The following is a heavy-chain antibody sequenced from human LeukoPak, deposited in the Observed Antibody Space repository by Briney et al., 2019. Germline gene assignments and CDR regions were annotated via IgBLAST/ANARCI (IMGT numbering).Heavy chain of an antibody. CDR3: AREDDWNYEDY. CDR2: ISSSSSTI. D-gene: IGHD1-7*01. V-gene: IGHV3-48*04. Sequence: GRSLRLSCAASGFTFSSYSMNWVRQAPGKGLEWVSYISSSSSTIYYADSVKGRFTISRDNAKNSLYLQMNSLRAEDTAIYYCAREDDWNYEDYWGQGTLVTVSS. CDR1: GFTFSSYS. J-gene: IGHJ4*02.